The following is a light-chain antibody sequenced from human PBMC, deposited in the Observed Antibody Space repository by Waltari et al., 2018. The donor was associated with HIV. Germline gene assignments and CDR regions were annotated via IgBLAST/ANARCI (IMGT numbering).Light chain of an antibody. CDR3: QQYNSDFYT. V-gene: IGKV1-5*03. CDR1: QNVDSW. CDR2: KAS. Sequence: IQMIQSPSILSASVGARLPINCRASQNVDSWLAWYQQRPGRAPKLLIYKASTLEYDVPARFSGSGSGTNFTLTINNLHPDDFATYYCQQYNSDFYTFGLGTRLDLK. J-gene: IGKJ2*01.